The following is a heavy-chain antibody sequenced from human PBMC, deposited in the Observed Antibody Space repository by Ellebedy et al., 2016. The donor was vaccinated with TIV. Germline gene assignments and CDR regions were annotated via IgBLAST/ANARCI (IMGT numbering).Heavy chain of an antibody. V-gene: IGHV3-30*18. CDR2: ISYDGNNK. J-gene: IGHJ6*02. Sequence: GESLKISCAASGFTFSNYGMHWVRQVAGKGLDWVAGISYDGNNKEYADSVKGRFTISRDNSKKTLYLEINNLRAEDTAVYFCAKDNYNGVEYFYFYGMDVWGLGTTVTVSS. D-gene: IGHD3-10*01. CDR3: AKDNYNGVEYFYFYGMDV. CDR1: GFTFSNYG.